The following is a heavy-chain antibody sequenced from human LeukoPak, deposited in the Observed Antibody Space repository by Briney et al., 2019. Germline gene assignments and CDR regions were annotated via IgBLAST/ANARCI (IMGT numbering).Heavy chain of an antibody. V-gene: IGHV4-34*01. CDR2: INHSGST. CDR3: ARGKRGPPPYCSSTSCYYFDY. CDR1: GGSFSGYY. J-gene: IGHJ4*02. D-gene: IGHD2-2*01. Sequence: SETLSLTCAVYGGSFSGYYWSWIRQPPGKGLEWIGEINHSGSTNYNPSLKSRVTISVDTSKNQFSLKLSSVTAADTAAYYCARGKRGPPPYCSSTSCYYFDYWGQGTLVTVSS.